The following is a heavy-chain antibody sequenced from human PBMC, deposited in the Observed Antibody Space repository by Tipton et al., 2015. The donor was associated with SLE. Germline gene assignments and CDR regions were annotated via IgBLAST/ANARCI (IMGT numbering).Heavy chain of an antibody. Sequence: SLRLSCAASGFTLSSYWMHWVRQAPGKGLVWVSRINSDGNITNYVGSVKGRFTISRDNAKNALYLQMNSLRVEDTAVYYCARPPHYYYGSGIGYWGQGTLVTVSS. CDR1: GFTLSSYW. D-gene: IGHD3-10*01. J-gene: IGHJ4*02. CDR3: ARPPHYYYGSGIGY. CDR2: INSDGNIT. V-gene: IGHV3-74*01.